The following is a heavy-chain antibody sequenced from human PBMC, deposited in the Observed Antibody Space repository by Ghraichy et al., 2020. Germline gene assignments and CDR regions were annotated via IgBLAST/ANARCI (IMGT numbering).Heavy chain of an antibody. J-gene: IGHJ4*02. CDR2: INSDGSST. CDR1: GFTFSSYW. D-gene: IGHD3-10*01. CDR3: ARRTVVRGAVDY. V-gene: IGHV3-74*01. Sequence: GGSLRLSCAASGFTFSSYWMHWVRHAPGKGLVWVSRINSDGSSTSYADSVKGRFTISRDNAKNTLYLQMNSLRAEDTAVYYCARRTVVRGAVDYWGQGTLVTVSS.